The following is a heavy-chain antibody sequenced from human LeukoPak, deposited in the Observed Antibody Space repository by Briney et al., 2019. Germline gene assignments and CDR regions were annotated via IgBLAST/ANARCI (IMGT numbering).Heavy chain of an antibody. Sequence: SQTLSLTCAVSGGSISSGGYSWSWIRQPPGKGLEWIGYIYHSGSTYYNPSLKSRVTISVDRSKNQFSLKLSSVTAADTAVYYCARGIAAAGIFYYGMDVWGQGTTVTVSS. CDR1: GGSISSGGYS. V-gene: IGHV4-30-2*01. J-gene: IGHJ6*02. CDR3: ARGIAAAGIFYYGMDV. D-gene: IGHD6-13*01. CDR2: IYHSGST.